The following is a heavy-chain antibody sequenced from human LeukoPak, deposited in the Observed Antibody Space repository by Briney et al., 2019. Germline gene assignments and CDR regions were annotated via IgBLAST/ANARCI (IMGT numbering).Heavy chain of an antibody. CDR3: AKAPKYYYGSGSYFDY. CDR1: GFTVSSNY. J-gene: IGHJ4*02. Sequence: GGSLRLSCAASGFTVSSNYMSWVRQAPGKGLEWVSVIYSGGSTYYADSVKGRFTISRDNSKNTLYLQMNSLRAEDTAVYYCAKAPKYYYGSGSYFDYWGQGTLVTVSS. CDR2: IYSGGST. D-gene: IGHD3-10*01. V-gene: IGHV3-53*01.